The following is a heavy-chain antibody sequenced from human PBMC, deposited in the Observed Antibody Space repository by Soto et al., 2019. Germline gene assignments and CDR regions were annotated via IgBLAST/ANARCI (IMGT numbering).Heavy chain of an antibody. CDR2: ISAYNGNT. CDR1: GYTFTSYG. CDR3: ARDTVGYSYGYCDY. J-gene: IGHJ4*02. V-gene: IGHV1-18*04. D-gene: IGHD5-18*01. Sequence: WASVKVSCKASGYTFTSYGISWVRQAPGQGLEWMGWISAYNGNTNYAQKLQGRVTMTTDTSTSTAYMELRSLRSDDTAVYYCARDTVGYSYGYCDYWGQGTLVTVSS.